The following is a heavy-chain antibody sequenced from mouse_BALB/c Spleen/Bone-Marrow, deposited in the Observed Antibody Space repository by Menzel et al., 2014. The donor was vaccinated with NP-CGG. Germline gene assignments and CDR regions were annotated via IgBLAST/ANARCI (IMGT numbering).Heavy chain of an antibody. CDR1: GYSITSDYA. J-gene: IGHJ1*01. CDR2: ITYSGIT. V-gene: IGHV3-2*02. CDR3: ARSADWYFDV. Sequence: VQLKESGPGLVKPSQSLSLTCTVTGYSITSDYAWNWIRQFPGNKLEWMGYITYSGITSYNPSLKSRISITRDTSKNQFFLQLNSVTTEDTATYYCARSADWYFDVRGAGTTVTVSS.